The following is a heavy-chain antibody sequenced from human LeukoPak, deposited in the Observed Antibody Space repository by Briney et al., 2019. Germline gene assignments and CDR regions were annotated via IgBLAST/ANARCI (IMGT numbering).Heavy chain of an antibody. J-gene: IGHJ3*01. CDR2: IRSDSSTK. D-gene: IGHD6-13*01. Sequence: PGGSLRLSCAGSGFSISNYGMNWVRQAPGKGLEWLSYIRSDSSTKYYADSVEGRFTISRDNAQSSLYLQMNSLRDEDSGVYFCARDYSRWHGDFDVWAKGQWSPSLQ. V-gene: IGHV3-48*02. CDR1: GFSISNYG. CDR3: ARDYSRWHGDFDV.